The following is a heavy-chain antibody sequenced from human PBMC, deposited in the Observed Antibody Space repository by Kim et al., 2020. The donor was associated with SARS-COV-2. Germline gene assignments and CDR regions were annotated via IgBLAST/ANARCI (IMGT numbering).Heavy chain of an antibody. D-gene: IGHD3-10*01. CDR1: GYTFTGYY. J-gene: IGHJ6*02. V-gene: IGHV1-2*02. CDR2: INPNSGGT. Sequence: ASVKVSCKASGYTFTGYYMHWVRQAPGQGLEWMGWINPNSGGTNYAQKFQGRVTMTRDTSISTAYMELSRLRSDDTAVYYCARDRVLYYYGSGSYYNARMDYGMDVWGQGTTVTVSS. CDR3: ARDRVLYYYGSGSYYNARMDYGMDV.